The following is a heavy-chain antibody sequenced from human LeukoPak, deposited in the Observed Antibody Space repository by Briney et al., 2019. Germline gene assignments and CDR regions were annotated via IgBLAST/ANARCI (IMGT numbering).Heavy chain of an antibody. J-gene: IGHJ4*02. D-gene: IGHD6-13*01. V-gene: IGHV3-21*01. CDR1: GFTFSSYS. CDR3: ARVVGYSSSWYFDY. Sequence: GGSMRLSCAASGFTFSSYSMNWVRQAPGKGLEWVSSISSSSSYIYYADSVKGRFTISRDNAKNSLYLQMNSLRAEDTAVYYCARVVGYSSSWYFDYWGQGTLVTVSS. CDR2: ISSSSSYI.